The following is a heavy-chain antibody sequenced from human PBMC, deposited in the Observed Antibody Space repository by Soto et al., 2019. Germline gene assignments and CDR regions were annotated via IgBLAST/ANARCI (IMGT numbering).Heavy chain of an antibody. J-gene: IGHJ4*02. CDR1: GGSIRSSSYY. CDR2: IDYSGST. V-gene: IGHV4-39*01. CDR3: ATSTYPHPIDY. Sequence: TWETLSLTCTVSGGSIRSSSYYWGWKRQPPGKGLEWIGSIDYSGSTYYKPSLKSRVTISVDRSKNQFSLKLSSVTAAEKAGCYCATSTYPHPIDYWGQGTLVTVSS.